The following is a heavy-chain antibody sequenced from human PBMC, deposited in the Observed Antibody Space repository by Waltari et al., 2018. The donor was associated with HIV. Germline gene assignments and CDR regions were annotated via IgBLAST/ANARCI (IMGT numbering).Heavy chain of an antibody. CDR2: IYESGGT. V-gene: IGHV4-4*02. D-gene: IGHD3-22*01. CDR1: GASIISPYW. CDR3: ARLASTGYYNGGYFDL. Sequence: QVQLQESGPGLVKPSGTLSLTCGVSGASIISPYWWSWVRQPPGKGLEGIGEIYESGGTNSTASLRSRVTISLDKSRNQFSLDVTSVTPADTAVYYCARLASTGYYNGGYFDLWGRGTLVTVSS. J-gene: IGHJ2*01.